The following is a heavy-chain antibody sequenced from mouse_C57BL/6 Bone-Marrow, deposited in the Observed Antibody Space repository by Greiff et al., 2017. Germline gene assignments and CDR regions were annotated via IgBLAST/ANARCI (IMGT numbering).Heavy chain of an antibody. J-gene: IGHJ2*01. CDR1: GYTFTSYW. V-gene: IGHV1-5*01. Sequence: SGTVLARPGASVKMSCKTSGYTFTSYWMHWVKQRPGQGLEWIGAIYPGNSDTSYNQKFKGKAKLTAVTSASTAYMELSSLTNEDSAVYYCTRGITTVVSYFDYWGQGTTLTVSS. D-gene: IGHD1-1*01. CDR2: IYPGNSDT. CDR3: TRGITTVVSYFDY.